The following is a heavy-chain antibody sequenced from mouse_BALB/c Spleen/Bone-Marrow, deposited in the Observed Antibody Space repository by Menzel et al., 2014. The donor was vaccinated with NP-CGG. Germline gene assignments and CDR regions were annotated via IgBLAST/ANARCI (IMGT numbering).Heavy chain of an antibody. CDR1: GFDFSRDW. CDR2: INPDSSTI. J-gene: IGHJ3*01. D-gene: IGHD2-10*02. V-gene: IGHV4-1*02. CDR3: ARQYGNYWFAY. Sequence: EVQGVESGGGLVQPGGSLKVSCAASGFDFSRDWMSWVRQAPGKGLEWIGEINPDSSTINYTPSLKDKFIISRDNAKNTLYLQMSKVRSEDTALYYCARQYGNYWFAYWGQGTLVTVSA.